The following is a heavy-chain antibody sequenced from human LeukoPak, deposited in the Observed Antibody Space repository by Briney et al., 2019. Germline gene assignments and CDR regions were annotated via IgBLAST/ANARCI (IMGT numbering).Heavy chain of an antibody. J-gene: IGHJ4*02. V-gene: IGHV1-69*05. CDR1: AGTFSSYA. D-gene: IGHD1-26*01. CDR2: IIPIFGTA. Sequence: SVHVSCTASAGTFSSYATSWVRQAPRQGLEWMGGIIPIFGTANYAQKFQGRVTITTDESTSTAYVERSSLRSEDTTGHYCARGRIVVAIPFDYWGQGTLVTVSS. CDR3: ARGRIVVAIPFDY.